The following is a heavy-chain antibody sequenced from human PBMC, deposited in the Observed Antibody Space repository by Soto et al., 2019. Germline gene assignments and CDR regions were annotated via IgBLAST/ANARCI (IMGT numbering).Heavy chain of an antibody. J-gene: IGHJ5*02. V-gene: IGHV3-33*01. CDR2: IYYDGSNK. CDR3: ARGHAVATTMGWFDP. CDR1: GFTFSSYG. Sequence: QVQLVESGGGVVQPGRSLRLSCAASGFTFSSYGIHWVRQAPGKGLEWVAVIYYDGSNKYYADSVKGRFTISRDNSKNTLYLQMTSLRADDTAVYYCARGHAVATTMGWFDPWGQGTLVTVSS. D-gene: IGHD5-12*01.